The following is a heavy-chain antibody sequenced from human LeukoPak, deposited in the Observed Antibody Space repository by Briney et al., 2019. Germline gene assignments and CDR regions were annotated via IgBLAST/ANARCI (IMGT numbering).Heavy chain of an antibody. D-gene: IGHD2-8*01. CDR2: IYYSGST. CDR1: GGSISSSSYY. Sequence: SETLSLTCTVSGGSISSSSYYWGWIRQPPGKGLEWIGSIYYSGSTYHNPSLKSRVTISVDTSKNQFSLKLSSVTAADTAVYYCARHVFEGIQDWGQGTLVTVSS. CDR3: ARHVFEGIQD. V-gene: IGHV4-39*01. J-gene: IGHJ1*01.